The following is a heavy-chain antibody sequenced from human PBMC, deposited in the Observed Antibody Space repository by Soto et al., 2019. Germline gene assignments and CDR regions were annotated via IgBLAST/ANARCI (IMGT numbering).Heavy chain of an antibody. CDR2: IYHSGST. CDR1: GGSISSSNW. J-gene: IGHJ6*02. V-gene: IGHV4-4*02. CDR3: ASGTEVSPSWDV. Sequence: PSETLSLTCTVSGGSISSSNWWSWVRQPPGKGLEWIGEIYHSGSTNYNPSLKSRVTISVDTSKNQFSLKLSSVTAADTAVYYCASGTEVSPSWDVWGQGTTVTVS. D-gene: IGHD1-26*01.